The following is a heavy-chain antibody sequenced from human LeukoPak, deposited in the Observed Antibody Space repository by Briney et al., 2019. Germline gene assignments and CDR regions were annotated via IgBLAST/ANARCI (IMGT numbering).Heavy chain of an antibody. CDR2: IYYSGST. D-gene: IGHD6-13*01. CDR3: ARKGRFGSSWYGGAFDI. CDR1: GGSISSYY. J-gene: IGHJ3*02. Sequence: PSETLSLTCTVSGGSISSYYWSWIRQPPGKGLEWIGYIYYSGSTNYNPSLKSRVTISVDTSKNQFSLKLSSVTAADTAVYYCARKGRFGSSWYGGAFDIWGQGTMVTVSS. V-gene: IGHV4-59*01.